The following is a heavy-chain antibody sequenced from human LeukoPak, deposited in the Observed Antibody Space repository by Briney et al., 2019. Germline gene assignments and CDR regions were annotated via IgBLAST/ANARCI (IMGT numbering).Heavy chain of an antibody. V-gene: IGHV4-34*01. J-gene: IGHJ4*02. D-gene: IGHD6-25*01. CDR1: GGSFSHYY. Sequence: SETLSLTCAIYGGSFSHYYWSWIRQSPGKGLEWVGEIHPSGITSFNPSLESRVSISKDTPKNQFSLKLTSVAAADTAVYYCSRGSDESKTGDYWGQGTLVTVSS. CDR2: IHPSGIT. CDR3: SRGSDESKTGDY.